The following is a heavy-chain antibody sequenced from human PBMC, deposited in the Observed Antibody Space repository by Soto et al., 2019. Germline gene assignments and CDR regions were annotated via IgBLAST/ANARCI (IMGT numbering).Heavy chain of an antibody. Sequence: QVQLVQSGAEVKRPGSSVKVSCKASGDTFSFYSINWVRQAPGLGLEWMGSVNPILSMSNYAQRFQGRVTMTADKSTSTAYMELSGLRSEDTAMYYCATSYGSGYRALDYWGQGALVTVSS. J-gene: IGHJ4*02. V-gene: IGHV1-69*04. D-gene: IGHD3-10*01. CDR1: GDTFSFYS. CDR2: VNPILSMS. CDR3: ATSYGSGYRALDY.